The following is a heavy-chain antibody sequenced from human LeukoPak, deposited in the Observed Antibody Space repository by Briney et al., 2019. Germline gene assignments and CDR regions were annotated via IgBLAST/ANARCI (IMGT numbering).Heavy chain of an antibody. CDR3: ARTGDYDFWSGYYFYYYYYMDV. CDR1: GFTFSSYG. Sequence: GGSLRLSCAASGFTFSSYGMSWVRQAPGKGLEWVSAISGSGGNTYYADSVKGRFTISRDNAKNSLYLQMNSLRAEDTAVYYCARTGDYDFWSGYYFYYYYYMDVWGKGTTVTVSS. CDR2: ISGSGGNT. J-gene: IGHJ6*03. D-gene: IGHD3-3*01. V-gene: IGHV3-23*01.